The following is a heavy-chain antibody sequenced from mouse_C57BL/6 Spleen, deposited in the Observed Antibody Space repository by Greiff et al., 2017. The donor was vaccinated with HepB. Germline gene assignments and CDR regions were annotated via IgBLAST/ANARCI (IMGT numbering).Heavy chain of an antibody. D-gene: IGHD1-1*01. CDR3: ARGNYGPSYAMDY. J-gene: IGHJ4*01. CDR2: FHPYNDDT. CDR1: GYTFTTYP. Sequence: VKLQESGAELVKPGASVKMSCKASGYTFTTYPIEWMKQNHGKSLEWIGNFHPYNDDTKYNEKFKGKATLTVEKSSSTVYLELSRLTSDDSAVYYCARGNYGPSYAMDYWGQGTSVTVSS. V-gene: IGHV1-47*01.